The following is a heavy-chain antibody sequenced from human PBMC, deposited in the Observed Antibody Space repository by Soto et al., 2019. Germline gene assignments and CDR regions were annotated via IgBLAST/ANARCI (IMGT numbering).Heavy chain of an antibody. J-gene: IGHJ5*02. Sequence: EVQLVESGGGLVQPGGSLRLSCAASGFTFSSYSMNWVRQAPGKGLEWVSYISSSSSTIYYADSVKGRFTISRDNAKNSLYLQINSLRAEDTAVYYCAREGGTNWFDPWGQGTLVTVSS. CDR1: GFTFSSYS. V-gene: IGHV3-48*01. CDR2: ISSSSSTI. CDR3: AREGGTNWFDP. D-gene: IGHD1-1*01.